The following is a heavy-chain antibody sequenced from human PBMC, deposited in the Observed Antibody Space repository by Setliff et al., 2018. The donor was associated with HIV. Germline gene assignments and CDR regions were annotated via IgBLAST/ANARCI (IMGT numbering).Heavy chain of an antibody. V-gene: IGHV1-69*10. D-gene: IGHD2-21*02. CDR3: ASIDCGGDCYSYYYYGMDV. Sequence: SVKVSCKASGDTFSNYAISWVRQAPGQGLEYMGGVIPGLGIAYYAQRFQGRVTITADESTSTVYMELSSLRSEDTAVYYCASIDCGGDCYSYYYYGMDVWGQGTTVTVSS. J-gene: IGHJ6*02. CDR2: VIPGLGIA. CDR1: GDTFSNYA.